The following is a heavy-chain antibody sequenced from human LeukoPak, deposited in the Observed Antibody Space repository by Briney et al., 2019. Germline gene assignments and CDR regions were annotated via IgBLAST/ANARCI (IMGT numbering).Heavy chain of an antibody. CDR2: ISGSGGST. CDR3: ARVELYYYGMDV. D-gene: IGHD1-7*01. CDR1: GFTFSSYA. V-gene: IGHV3-23*01. Sequence: GGSLRLSCAASGFTFSSYAMSWVRQAPGKGLEWVSAISGSGGSTYYADSAKGRFTISRDNSKNTLYLQMNSLRAEDTAVYYCARVELYYYGMDVWGQGTTVTVSS. J-gene: IGHJ6*02.